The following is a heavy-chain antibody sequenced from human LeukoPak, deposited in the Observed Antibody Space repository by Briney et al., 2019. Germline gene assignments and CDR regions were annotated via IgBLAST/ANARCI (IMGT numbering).Heavy chain of an antibody. D-gene: IGHD6-13*01. CDR1: GFTFSSYG. Sequence: GGPLRLSCAASGFTFSSYGMHWVRQSPGKGLEWVAVISYDGSNKYYADSVKGRFTISRDNSKNTLYLQMNSLRAEDTAVYYCVCSSWFNWGQGTLVTVSS. CDR3: VCSSWFN. V-gene: IGHV3-30*03. CDR2: ISYDGSNK. J-gene: IGHJ4*02.